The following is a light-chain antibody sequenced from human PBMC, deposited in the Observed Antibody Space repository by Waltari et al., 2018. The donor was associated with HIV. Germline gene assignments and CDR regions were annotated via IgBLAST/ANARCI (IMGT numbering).Light chain of an antibody. CDR1: ALTEKP. V-gene: IGLV3-10*01. J-gene: IGLJ1*01. CDR3: YSTDSGDSHKGV. CDR2: NYN. Sequence: SYELTQPASVSVSPDQTATITCSGDALTEKPVYWYRKKAGQAPGLVILNYNRRPSGIPERFFCCKSWTLATLTIIGAQVEDEAEYYCYSTDSGDSHKGVFGTGT.